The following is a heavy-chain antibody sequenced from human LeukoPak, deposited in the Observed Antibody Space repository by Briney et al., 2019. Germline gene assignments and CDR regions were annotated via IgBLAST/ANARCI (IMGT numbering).Heavy chain of an antibody. Sequence: GGSLRLSCAASGFTSSSYAMHWVRQAPGKGLEWVAVISYDGSNKYYADSVKGRFTISRDNSKNTLYLQMNSLRAEDTAVYYCARDSSASYSILLYWGQGTLVTVSS. CDR3: ARDSSASYSILLY. J-gene: IGHJ4*02. D-gene: IGHD2-21*01. CDR2: ISYDGSNK. CDR1: GFTSSSYA. V-gene: IGHV3-30-3*01.